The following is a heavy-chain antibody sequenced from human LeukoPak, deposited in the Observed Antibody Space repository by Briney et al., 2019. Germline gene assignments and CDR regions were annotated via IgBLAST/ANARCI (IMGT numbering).Heavy chain of an antibody. J-gene: IGHJ4*02. CDR3: ARDGVPYYDSSGYHFDY. Sequence: APVKVSCKASGYTFTSYYMHWVRQAPGQGLEWMGIINPSGGSTSYAQKFQGRVTMTRDTSTSTVYMGLSSLRSEDTAVYYCARDGVPYYDSSGYHFDYWGQGTLVTVSS. D-gene: IGHD3-22*01. V-gene: IGHV1-46*01. CDR1: GYTFTSYY. CDR2: INPSGGST.